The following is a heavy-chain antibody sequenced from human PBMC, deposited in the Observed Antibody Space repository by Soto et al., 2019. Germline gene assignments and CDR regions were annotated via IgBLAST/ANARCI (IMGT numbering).Heavy chain of an antibody. D-gene: IGHD3-9*01. J-gene: IGHJ3*02. CDR1: GASISSYY. V-gene: IGHV4-59*01. CDR2: IYYSGST. Sequence: SETLSLTCSVAGASISSYYWSWIRQPPGKGLEWIGYIYYSGSTNYNPSLKSRVTISVDTSKNQFSLKLSSVTAADTAVYYCARALILTGYYIHDAFDIWGQGTMVTVSS. CDR3: ARALILTGYYIHDAFDI.